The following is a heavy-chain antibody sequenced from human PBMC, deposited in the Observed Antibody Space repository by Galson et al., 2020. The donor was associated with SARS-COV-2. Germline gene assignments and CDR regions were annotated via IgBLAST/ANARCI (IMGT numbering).Heavy chain of an antibody. J-gene: IGHJ4*03. D-gene: IGHD3-3*01. V-gene: IGHV4-39*07. CDR2: IYYSGST. Sequence: SETLSLTCTVSGGSISSSSYYWGWIRQPPGKGLEWIGSIYYSGSTYYNPSLKSRVTISVDTSKNQFSLKLSSVTAADTAVYYCASQIDHYEFLSGESYFDLWGQGTLVSVSS. CDR3: ASQIDHYEFLSGESYFDL. CDR1: GGSISSSSYY.